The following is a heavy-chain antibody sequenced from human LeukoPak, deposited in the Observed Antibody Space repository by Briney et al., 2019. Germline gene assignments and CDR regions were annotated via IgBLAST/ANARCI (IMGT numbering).Heavy chain of an antibody. CDR2: FDPEDGET. Sequence: GASVKVSCKVSGYTLTELFMHWVRQAPGKGLEWMGGFDPEDGETIYAQKFQGRVTMTEDTSTDTAYMELSSLRSEDTAVYYCAKSYDSSGYYYKNWFDPWGQGTLVTVSS. J-gene: IGHJ5*02. V-gene: IGHV1-24*01. CDR1: GYTLTELF. D-gene: IGHD3-22*01. CDR3: AKSYDSSGYYYKNWFDP.